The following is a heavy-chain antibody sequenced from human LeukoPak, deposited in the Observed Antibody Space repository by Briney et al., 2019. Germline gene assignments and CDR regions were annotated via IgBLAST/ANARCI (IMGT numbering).Heavy chain of an antibody. CDR3: ARESRRSYCNEY. D-gene: IGHD3-10*01. J-gene: IGHJ4*02. CDR1: GGSISSYY. CDR2: IYYSGST. Sequence: SETLSLTCTVSGGSISSYYWSWIRQPPGKGLEWIGYIYYSGSTNYNPSLKSRVTISVDTSKNQFSLKLSSVTAADTAVYYCARESRRSYCNEYWGQGTLVTVSS. V-gene: IGHV4-59*12.